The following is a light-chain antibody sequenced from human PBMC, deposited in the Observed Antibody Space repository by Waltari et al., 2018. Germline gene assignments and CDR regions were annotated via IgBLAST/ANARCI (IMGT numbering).Light chain of an antibody. V-gene: IGLV2-23*02. CDR2: GVN. J-gene: IGLJ2*01. Sequence: QSALTQPASVSGSPVQPPTVSPTGTSAVVGTYILVSWYQQHPGKAPKLIIYGVNKRPSGVSDRFSGSKSGNTASLTISGLQAEDEADYYCCSSAGSSTYVVFGGGTKLTVL. CDR1: SAVVGTYIL. CDR3: CSSAGSSTYVV.